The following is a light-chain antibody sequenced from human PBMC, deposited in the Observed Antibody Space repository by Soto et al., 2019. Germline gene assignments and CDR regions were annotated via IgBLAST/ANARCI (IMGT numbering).Light chain of an antibody. CDR1: SSDIGAYNF. CDR3: TSWTTSTTMI. Sequence: QSALTQPASVSGSPGQSITISCTGTSSDIGAYNFVSWYQQHPGKAPKLMLYDVNIRPSGVSNRFSGSKSGNTASLTISGPQAEDEADYYCTSWTTSTTMIFGGGTKL. CDR2: DVN. V-gene: IGLV2-14*03. J-gene: IGLJ2*01.